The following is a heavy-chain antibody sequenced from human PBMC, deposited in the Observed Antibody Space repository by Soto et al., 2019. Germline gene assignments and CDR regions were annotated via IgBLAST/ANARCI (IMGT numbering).Heavy chain of an antibody. CDR1: GGSIXSGGYS. J-gene: IGHJ6*02. Sequence: SETLSLTCAFSGGSIXSGGYSLSWIRQPPGKGLEWIGYIYHSGSTYYNPSLKSRITINPDTSKNQFSLQLNSVTPEDTAVYYCVKTGPTVSSYYYGMDVWGQGTTVTVSS. CDR2: IYHSGST. CDR3: VKTGPTVSSYYYGMDV. V-gene: IGHV4-30-2*05. D-gene: IGHD4-17*01.